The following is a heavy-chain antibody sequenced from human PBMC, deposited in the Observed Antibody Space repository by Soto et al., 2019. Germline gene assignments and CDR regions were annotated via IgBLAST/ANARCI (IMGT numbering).Heavy chain of an antibody. Sequence: EVQLVESGGGLVKPGGSLRLSCAASGFTFTSYSMNWVRQAPGKGLEWVAAISSTSNYIYYGDSMKGRFTISRDNAKNSLYLEMNRLRAEDTAVYYCARDTEDLTSNFDYWGQGTLVTVSS. CDR1: GFTFTSYS. CDR3: ARDTEDLTSNFDY. CDR2: ISSTSNYI. J-gene: IGHJ4*02. V-gene: IGHV3-21*06.